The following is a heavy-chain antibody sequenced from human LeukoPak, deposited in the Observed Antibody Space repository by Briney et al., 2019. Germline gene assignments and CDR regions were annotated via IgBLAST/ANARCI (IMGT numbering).Heavy chain of an antibody. D-gene: IGHD6-19*01. Sequence: GRSLRLSCAASGFIFSSYAMHWVRQAPGKGLEWVAVISYDGSNKFSADSVRGRFTISRDNSRNTVYLQMNNLRTEDTAVYYCARDISSGWYDYWGQGTLVTVSS. CDR3: ARDISSGWYDY. CDR2: ISYDGSNK. V-gene: IGHV3-30-3*01. J-gene: IGHJ4*02. CDR1: GFIFSSYA.